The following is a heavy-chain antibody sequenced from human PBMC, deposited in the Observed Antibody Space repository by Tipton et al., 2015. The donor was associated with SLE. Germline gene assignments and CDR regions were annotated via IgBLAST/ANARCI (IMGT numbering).Heavy chain of an antibody. J-gene: IGHJ6*02. D-gene: IGHD3-10*01. Sequence: GLVKPSETLSLICTVSGGSISRSNYYWGWIRQPPGGGLEWIASVFHSGNTYYNPSLRSRVTISVDTSQNQFSLKVNSVTAADTAVYYCARGNTMVQGVIPPDDYYYYGLDVWGQGTTVTVSS. CDR2: VFHSGNT. V-gene: IGHV4-39*07. CDR3: ARGNTMVQGVIPPDDYYYYGLDV. CDR1: GGSISRSNYY.